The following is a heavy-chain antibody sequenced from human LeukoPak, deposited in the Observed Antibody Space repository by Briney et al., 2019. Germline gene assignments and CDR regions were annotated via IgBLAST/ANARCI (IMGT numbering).Heavy chain of an antibody. CDR2: IYYTGST. V-gene: IGHV4-59*01. Sequence: PSETLSLICTVSGGSISDSYWSWIRQPPGQGLEWIGYIYYTGSTNYNPSLKSRVTISVDTPKNHFSLKLSSVTAADTAVYYCARAQLNLLVDFGMDVWGQGTTVTVSS. CDR1: GGSISDSY. CDR3: ARAQLNLLVDFGMDV. J-gene: IGHJ6*02. D-gene: IGHD1-1*01.